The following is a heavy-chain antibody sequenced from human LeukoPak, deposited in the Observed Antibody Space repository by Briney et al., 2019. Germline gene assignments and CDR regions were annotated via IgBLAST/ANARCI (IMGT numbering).Heavy chain of an antibody. D-gene: IGHD4-23*01. Sequence: ASVKVSCKASGYTFTSYGISWVRQAPGQGLEWMGWISAYNGNTNYAQKLQGRVTMTTDTSTSTAYMELRSLRSDDTAVYYCARDRPSTVVHSPYFDYWGQGTPVTVSS. CDR1: GYTFTSYG. CDR2: ISAYNGNT. J-gene: IGHJ4*02. CDR3: ARDRPSTVVHSPYFDY. V-gene: IGHV1-18*01.